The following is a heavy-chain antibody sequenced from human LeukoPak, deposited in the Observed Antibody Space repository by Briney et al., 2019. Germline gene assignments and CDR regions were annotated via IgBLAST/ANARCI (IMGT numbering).Heavy chain of an antibody. Sequence: GASVKVSCKASGGTFSSYAINWVRQAPGQGLEWMGGIIPIFGTANYAQKFQGRVTITTDESTSTAYMELSSLRSEDTAVYYCAKKLAYGDYVYAFDIWGQGTMVTVSS. CDR1: GGTFSSYA. CDR3: AKKLAYGDYVYAFDI. J-gene: IGHJ3*02. V-gene: IGHV1-69*05. CDR2: IIPIFGTA. D-gene: IGHD4-17*01.